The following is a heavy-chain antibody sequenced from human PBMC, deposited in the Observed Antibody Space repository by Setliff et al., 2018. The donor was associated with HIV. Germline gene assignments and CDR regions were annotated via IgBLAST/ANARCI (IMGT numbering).Heavy chain of an antibody. Sequence: LRLSCAASGFTFSSYTMNWVRQAPGKGLEWVSSISSSSYYIYYADSVKGRFAISRDNAKNSIHLQMNSLRAEDTVVYYCARNPRPIAAAGFDLDYWGQGTMVTVSS. CDR3: ARNPRPIAAAGFDLDY. CDR1: GFTFSSYT. D-gene: IGHD6-13*01. V-gene: IGHV3-21*06. J-gene: IGHJ4*02. CDR2: ISSSSYYI.